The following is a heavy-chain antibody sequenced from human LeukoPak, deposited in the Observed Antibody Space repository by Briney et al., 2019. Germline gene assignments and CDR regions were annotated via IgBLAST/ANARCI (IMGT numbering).Heavy chain of an antibody. V-gene: IGHV4-30-4*08. J-gene: IGHJ4*02. CDR2: IYYSGST. CDR3: ARGGYDFGVDY. Sequence: SETLSLTCTVSGGSISSGDYYWRWIRQPPGKGLEWIGYIYYSGSTYYNPSLKSRFTISVDTSKNQFSLKLSSVTAADTAVYYCARGGYDFGVDYWGQGTLVTFSS. D-gene: IGHD5-12*01. CDR1: GGSISSGDYY.